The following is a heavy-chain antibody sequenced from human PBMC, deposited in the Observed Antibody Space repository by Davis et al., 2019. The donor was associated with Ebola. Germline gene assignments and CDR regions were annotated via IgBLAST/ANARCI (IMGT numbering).Heavy chain of an antibody. CDR2: INPSGGST. J-gene: IGHJ4*02. D-gene: IGHD6-13*01. Sequence: ASVKVSCKASGYTFTSYYMHWVRQAPGQGLEWMGIINPSGGSTSYAQKFQGRVTMTRDTSTSTVYMELSSLRSEDTAVYYCARALRQQRHPPKYYFDYWGQGTLVTVS. CDR1: GYTFTSYY. V-gene: IGHV1-46*01. CDR3: ARALRQQRHPPKYYFDY.